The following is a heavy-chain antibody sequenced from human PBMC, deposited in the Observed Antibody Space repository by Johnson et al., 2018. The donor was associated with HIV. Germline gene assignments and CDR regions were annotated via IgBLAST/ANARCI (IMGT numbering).Heavy chain of an antibody. Sequence: VQLVESGGGLVQPGGSLRLSCAASGFTFSSYWMSWVRQAPGKGLEWVANIKQDGSEKYYVDSVKGRFTISRDNAKNSLYLQMNSLRAEDTAVYYCASDFYHNVWTGYSRNDALDIWGQGTMVTVSS. D-gene: IGHD3/OR15-3a*01. J-gene: IGHJ3*02. CDR3: ASDFYHNVWTGYSRNDALDI. CDR1: GFTFSSYW. CDR2: IKQDGSEK. V-gene: IGHV3-7*04.